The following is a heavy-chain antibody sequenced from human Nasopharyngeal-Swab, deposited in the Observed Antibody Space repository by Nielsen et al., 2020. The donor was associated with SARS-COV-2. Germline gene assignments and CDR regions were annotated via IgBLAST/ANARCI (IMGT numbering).Heavy chain of an antibody. V-gene: IGHV4-30-2*01. CDR3: ARVGGDYYYYYYMDV. D-gene: IGHD1-26*01. CDR2: IYHSGST. J-gene: IGHJ6*03. Sequence: WIRQPPGKGLEWIGYIYHSGSTYYNPSLESRVTISVDRSKNQFSLKLSSVTAADTAVYYCARVGGDYYYYYYMDVWGKGTTVTVSS.